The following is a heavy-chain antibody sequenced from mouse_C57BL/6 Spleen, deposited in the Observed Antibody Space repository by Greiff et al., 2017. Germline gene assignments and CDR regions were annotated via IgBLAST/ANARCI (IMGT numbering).Heavy chain of an antibody. CDR3: ARDSNFLAD. J-gene: IGHJ3*01. CDR2: ISSGGSYT. CDR1: GFTFSSYG. D-gene: IGHD2-5*01. Sequence: EVQLQESGGDLVKPGGSLKLSCAASGFTFSSYGMSWVRQTPDKRLEWVGTISSGGSYTYYPDSVKGRITISRDNAKNTLYLQMSSLKSEDTAVYYCARDSNFLADWGQGTLVTVSA. V-gene: IGHV5-6*01.